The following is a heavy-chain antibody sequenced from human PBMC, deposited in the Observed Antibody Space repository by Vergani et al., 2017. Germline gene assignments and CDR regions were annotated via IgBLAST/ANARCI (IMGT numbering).Heavy chain of an antibody. D-gene: IGHD3-9*01. CDR3: ARVMYRDEASTGYRLEGMDI. J-gene: IGHJ6*02. CDR1: GGSFNTYY. V-gene: IGHV4-59*13. Sequence: QVQLEESGPGLVKPSETLSLTCTVSGGSFNTYYWSWIRQSPGKGLEWIGYIYSTGSTNYNPSLTSRVTMSVDTSKNQFSLKLRSVTAADTAVYSCARVMYRDEASTGYRLEGMDIWGQGTTVTISS. CDR2: IYSTGST.